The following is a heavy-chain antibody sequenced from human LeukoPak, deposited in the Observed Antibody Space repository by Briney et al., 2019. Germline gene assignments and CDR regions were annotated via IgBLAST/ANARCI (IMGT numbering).Heavy chain of an antibody. V-gene: IGHV1-2*02. J-gene: IGHJ4*02. CDR1: GYTFTGYY. CDR2: INPNSGGT. D-gene: IGHD1-1*01. Sequence: ASVKVSCKASGYTFTGYYMHWVRQAPGQGLEWMGWINPNSGGTNYVQKFQGRVTMTRDTSISTAYMELSRLRSDDTAVYYCARDPGTTGTTDYWGQGTLVTVSS. CDR3: ARDPGTTGTTDY.